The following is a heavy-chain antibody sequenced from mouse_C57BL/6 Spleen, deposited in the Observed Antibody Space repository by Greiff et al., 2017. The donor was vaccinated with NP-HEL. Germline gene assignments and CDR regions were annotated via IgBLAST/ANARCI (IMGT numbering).Heavy chain of an antibody. J-gene: IGHJ1*03. CDR1: GYTFTSYW. Sequence: QVQLQQPGAELVMPGASVKLSCKASGYTFTSYWMHWVKQRPGQGLEWIGEIDPSDSYTNYNQKFKGKSTLTVDKSSSTAYMQLSSLTSEDSAVYYCARSDMATVVPYWYFDVWGTGTTVTVSS. V-gene: IGHV1-69*01. CDR3: ARSDMATVVPYWYFDV. D-gene: IGHD1-1*01. CDR2: IDPSDSYT.